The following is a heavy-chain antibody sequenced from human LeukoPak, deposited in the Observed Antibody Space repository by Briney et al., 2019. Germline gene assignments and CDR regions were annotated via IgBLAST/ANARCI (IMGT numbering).Heavy chain of an antibody. Sequence: GRSLRLSCAASGFTFSSYAMYWVRQAPGKGPEWLAVISYDGGITHYADSVKDRFTISRDNSKNTLFLQLNSLRGDDTAVYYCARDTTYYYDGGSSGPHYFDYWGQGTLVTVSS. J-gene: IGHJ4*02. CDR2: ISYDGGIT. D-gene: IGHD3-10*01. V-gene: IGHV3-30*01. CDR3: ARDTTYYYDGGSSGPHYFDY. CDR1: GFTFSSYA.